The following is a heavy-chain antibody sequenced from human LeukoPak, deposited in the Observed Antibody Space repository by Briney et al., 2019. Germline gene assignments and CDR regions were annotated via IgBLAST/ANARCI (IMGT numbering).Heavy chain of an antibody. Sequence: GESLKISCKGSGYSFTSYWIGWVRQMSGKGLEWMGIIYPGDSDTRYSPSFQGQATISVDKSISTAYLQRSSLKASDTAMYYCATSSVTQGGSAFDIWGQGTVVTVSS. V-gene: IGHV5-51*01. CDR3: ATSSVTQGGSAFDI. J-gene: IGHJ3*02. CDR1: GYSFTSYW. CDR2: IYPGDSDT. D-gene: IGHD1-14*01.